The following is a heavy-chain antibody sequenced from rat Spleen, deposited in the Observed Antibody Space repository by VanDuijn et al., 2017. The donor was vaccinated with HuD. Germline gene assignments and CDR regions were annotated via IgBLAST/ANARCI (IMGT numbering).Heavy chain of an antibody. CDR3: ARRAGSSGWYFDF. V-gene: IGHV5-25*01. CDR1: GFTFSNYD. D-gene: IGHD3-2*01. CDR2: ISTSGGST. J-gene: IGHJ1*01. Sequence: EVQLVESGGGLVQPGRSLKLSCAASGFTFSNYDMAWVRQAPTKGLEWVASISTSGGSTYYRDSVKGRFTVSRDNAKSTLYLQMDSLRSEDTATYYCARRAGSSGWYFDFWGPGTMVTVSS.